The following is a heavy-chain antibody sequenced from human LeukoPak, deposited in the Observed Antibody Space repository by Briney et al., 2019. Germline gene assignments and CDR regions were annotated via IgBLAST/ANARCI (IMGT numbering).Heavy chain of an antibody. CDR3: ARGGKSVGRGWLRSQNWFDP. CDR2: IYYSGST. J-gene: IGHJ5*02. Sequence: SETLSLTCTVSGGSISSYYWGWIRQPPGKGLEWIGSIYYSGSTYYNPSLKSRVTISVDTSKNQFSLKLSSVTAADTAVYYCARGGKSVGRGWLRSQNWFDPWGQGTLVTVSS. CDR1: GGSISSYY. D-gene: IGHD5-12*01. V-gene: IGHV4-39*07.